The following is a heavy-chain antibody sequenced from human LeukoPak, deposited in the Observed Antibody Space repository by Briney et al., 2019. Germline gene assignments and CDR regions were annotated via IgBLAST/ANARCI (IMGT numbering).Heavy chain of an antibody. CDR2: IRGSDGGT. Sequence: GESLRLSCAASGFTFSNYGMSWVRQAPGKGLEWVSVIRGSDGGTYYADSVKGRFTISRDNSKNTVYLQMNSLRAEDTAVYYCVKARMPHCGTDCLESWGQGTLVTVSS. V-gene: IGHV3-23*01. D-gene: IGHD2-21*02. CDR1: GFTFSNYG. CDR3: VKARMPHCGTDCLES. J-gene: IGHJ4*02.